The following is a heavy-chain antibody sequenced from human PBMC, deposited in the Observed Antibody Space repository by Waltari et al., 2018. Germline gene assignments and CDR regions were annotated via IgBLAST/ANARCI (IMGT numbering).Heavy chain of an antibody. CDR2: IKQDGSEK. Sequence: DVQLVESGGGLVQPGGSLRLSCAASGFPFSSYWMNWVRQAPGKGREWVANIKQDGSEKYYVDSVKGRFTISRDNAKNSLYLQMNSLRAEDTAVYYCARPGLVDAFDIWGQGTMVTVSS. CDR1: GFPFSSYW. V-gene: IGHV3-7*03. D-gene: IGHD3-9*01. J-gene: IGHJ3*02. CDR3: ARPGLVDAFDI.